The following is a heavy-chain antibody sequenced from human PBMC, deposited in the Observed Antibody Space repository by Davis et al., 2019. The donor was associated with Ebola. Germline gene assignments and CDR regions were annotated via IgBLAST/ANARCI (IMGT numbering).Heavy chain of an antibody. CDR1: GFTFTNYV. D-gene: IGHD6-6*01. Sequence: GESLKISCAASGFTFTNYVMSWLRQAPGKGLEWVSAISGSGGRTYYADSVKGRFTISRDNAKNSLYLQMNSLRAEDTAVYYCARDGSYSSSSPFDWGQGTLVTVSS. CDR3: ARDGSYSSSSPFD. CDR2: ISGSGGRT. J-gene: IGHJ4*02. V-gene: IGHV3-23*01.